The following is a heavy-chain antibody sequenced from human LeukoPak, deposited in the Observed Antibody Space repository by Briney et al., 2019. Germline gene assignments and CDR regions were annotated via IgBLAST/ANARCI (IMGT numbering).Heavy chain of an antibody. CDR3: AKDGNWARFED. Sequence: PGGSLRLSCAASGFTFSSYAMSWVRQAPGKGLEWVSAISGSGGSTYYADSAKGRFTISRDNSKNMVWLQINSPTAEDTATYYCAKDGNWARFEDWGQGTLVTVSS. J-gene: IGHJ4*02. CDR1: GFTFSSYA. D-gene: IGHD7-27*01. CDR2: ISGSGGST. V-gene: IGHV3-23*01.